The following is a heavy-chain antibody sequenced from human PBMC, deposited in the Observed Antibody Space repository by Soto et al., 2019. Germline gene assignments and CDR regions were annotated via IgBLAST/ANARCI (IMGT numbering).Heavy chain of an antibody. CDR3: GKDPSSSYWGY. D-gene: IGHD2-15*01. CDR1: GFTLSSYG. CDR2: ISYDGSNK. J-gene: IGHJ4*02. Sequence: QAGGSLRLSCAASGFTLSSYGMHWVRQAPGKGLEWVAVISYDGSNKYYAASVKGRFTISRDNSKNTLYLQMNSRSAEDTAAYYFGKDPSSSYWGYWGQRPLVTVAS. V-gene: IGHV3-30*18.